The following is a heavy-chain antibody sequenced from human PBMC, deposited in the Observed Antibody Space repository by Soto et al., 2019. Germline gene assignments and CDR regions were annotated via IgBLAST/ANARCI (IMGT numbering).Heavy chain of an antibody. CDR3: AKWGGGSCYSGCYFDY. CDR2: ISGSGGST. CDR1: GFTFSSYA. Sequence: AASGFTFSSYAMSWVRQAPGKGLEWVSAISGSGGSTYYADSVKGRFTISRDNSKNTLYLQMNSLRAEDTAVYYCAKWGGGSCYSGCYFDYWGQGTLVTVSS. V-gene: IGHV3-23*01. D-gene: IGHD2-15*01. J-gene: IGHJ4*02.